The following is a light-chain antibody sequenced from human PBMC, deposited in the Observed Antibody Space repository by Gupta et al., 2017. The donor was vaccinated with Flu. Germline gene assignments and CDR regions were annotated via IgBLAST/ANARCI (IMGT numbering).Light chain of an antibody. CDR1: SSNIGENY. V-gene: IGLV1-51*01. J-gene: IGLJ3*02. CDR3: ANWDNSMNAGV. Sequence: QSVLTQPPSVSAAPGQKVTISCSGSSSNIGENYVSWYQQIPGTAPKFLIYDNTKRPSGIPDRFSGSKSGTSATLGIXGXQTGDEXNYYCANWDNSMNAGVFGGGTTVTVL. CDR2: DNT.